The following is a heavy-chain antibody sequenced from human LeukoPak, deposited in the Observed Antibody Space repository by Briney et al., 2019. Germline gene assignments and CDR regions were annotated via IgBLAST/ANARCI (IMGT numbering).Heavy chain of an antibody. D-gene: IGHD7-27*01. V-gene: IGHV5-51*01. CDR1: GYSFTSYW. Sequence: GESLKISCKGSGYSFTSYWIGWVRQMPGKGLEWMGIIYPGDSDTRYSPSFQGQVTISADKYISTAYLQWSSLKASDTAIYYYRRPAASGNWAAFDIWGQGTMVTVSS. CDR3: RRPAASGNWAAFDI. CDR2: IYPGDSDT. J-gene: IGHJ3*02.